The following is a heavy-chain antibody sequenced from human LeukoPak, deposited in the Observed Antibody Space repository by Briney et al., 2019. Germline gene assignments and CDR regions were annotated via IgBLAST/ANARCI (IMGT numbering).Heavy chain of an antibody. D-gene: IGHD3-10*01. J-gene: IGHJ4*02. CDR3: ARELASSGSYYGFDY. Sequence: GGSLRLSCAASGFTFSSYGMHWVRQAPGKGLEWVAVIWYDGSNKYYADSVKGRFTISRDNSKNTLYLQMNSLRAEDTAVYYCARELASSGSYYGFDYWGQGTLVTVSS. V-gene: IGHV3-33*01. CDR2: IWYDGSNK. CDR1: GFTFSSYG.